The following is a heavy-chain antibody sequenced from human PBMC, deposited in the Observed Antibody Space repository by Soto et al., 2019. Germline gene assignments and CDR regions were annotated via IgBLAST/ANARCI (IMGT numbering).Heavy chain of an antibody. J-gene: IGHJ4*02. CDR3: ARDWSGVMNIRADS. D-gene: IGHD3-16*01. CDR1: GYTFASYG. Sequence: QVQLVQSGAEGKKPGASVKVSCKASGYTFASYGISWLRQAPGQGLEWLGWVSTYSPKTVYAQKFQGRVTMTTDTSTTTAYMELTSMTSNDTAVYYWARDWSGVMNIRADSWGPGALVTVSS. CDR2: VSTYSPKT. V-gene: IGHV1-18*01.